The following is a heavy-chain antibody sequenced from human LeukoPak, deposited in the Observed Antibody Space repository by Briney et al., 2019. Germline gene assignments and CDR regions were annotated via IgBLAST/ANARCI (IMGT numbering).Heavy chain of an antibody. V-gene: IGHV4-34*08. J-gene: IGHJ4*02. CDR2: INHSGST. CDR3: SEGGDTCRNGGCSEY. CDR1: GFTFSSYS. D-gene: IGHD3-16*01. Sequence: GSLRLSCAASGFTFSSYSMSWIRQPPGKGLEWIGEINHSGSTNYNPSLKSRVTISVDTSKNQFSLRLTSVTAADTAVYYCSEGGDTCRNGGCSEYWGQGTLVTVSP.